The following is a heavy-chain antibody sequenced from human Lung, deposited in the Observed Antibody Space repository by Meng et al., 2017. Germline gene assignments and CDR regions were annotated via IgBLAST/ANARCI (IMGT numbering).Heavy chain of an antibody. V-gene: IGHV4-34*01. Sequence: QVQLTEWGVGLLKPSETLSLTCVVSGGSFSDYYWSWIRQPPGKGLEWIGEINHSGSTNYNPSLESRATISVDTSQNNLSLKLSSVTAADSAVYYCARGPTTMAHDFDYWGQGTLVTVSS. CDR3: ARGPTTMAHDFDY. J-gene: IGHJ4*02. CDR2: INHSGST. CDR1: GGSFSDYY. D-gene: IGHD4-11*01.